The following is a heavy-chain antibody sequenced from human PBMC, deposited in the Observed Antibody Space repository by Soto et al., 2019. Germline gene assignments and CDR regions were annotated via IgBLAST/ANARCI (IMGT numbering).Heavy chain of an antibody. CDR3: ARGRWLQSRLVSSSMAY. V-gene: IGHV1-69*12. CDR1: GGTFSSYA. CDR2: IIPIFGTA. D-gene: IGHD5-12*01. Sequence: QVQLVQSGAEVKKPGSSVKVSCKASGGTFSSYAISWVRQAPGQGLEWMGGIIPIFGTANYAQKFQGRVTTLGTATCAHKCQARGPFTADESPSTAYRGRRSLRSEDTAVYYCARGRWLQSRLVSSSMAYWGQRTLVTVSS. J-gene: IGHJ4*02.